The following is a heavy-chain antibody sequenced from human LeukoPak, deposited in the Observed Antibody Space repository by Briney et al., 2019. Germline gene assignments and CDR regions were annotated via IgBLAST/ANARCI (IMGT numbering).Heavy chain of an antibody. J-gene: IGHJ4*02. CDR2: INQDGSEK. Sequence: PGGSLRLSCAASGFTFTSYYMSWVRQAPGKGLEWVANINQDGSEKYYVASVKGRFTISRDNAKNSLYLQMNSLRAEDTAIYYCAREPRVIARFDYWGQGTLVTVSS. V-gene: IGHV3-7*01. CDR1: GFTFTSYY. D-gene: IGHD3-16*02. CDR3: AREPRVIARFDY.